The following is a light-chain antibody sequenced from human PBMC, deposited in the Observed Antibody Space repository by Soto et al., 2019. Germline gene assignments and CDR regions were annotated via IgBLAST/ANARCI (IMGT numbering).Light chain of an antibody. J-gene: IGLJ1*01. CDR2: EVS. V-gene: IGLV2-8*01. Sequence: QCVLAQPPSASGSLLQSVTISCTGTSADVGGYNFVSWYQQHPGKAPKLMIFEVSQRPSGVPDRFSGSKSGNTASLTVSELQAEDEADYYCASYAGSQNYVFGTGTKFTV. CDR3: ASYAGSQNYV. CDR1: SADVGGYNF.